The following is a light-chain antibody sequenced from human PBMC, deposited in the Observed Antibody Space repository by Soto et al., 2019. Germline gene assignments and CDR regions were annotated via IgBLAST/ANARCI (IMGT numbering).Light chain of an antibody. Sequence: EIVLTQSPGTLSLSPGERATLSCRASQSVSSSYLAWYQQKPGQAPRLLIYGASSRATGIPDRFSGNGSGTDFTLTISRLEPEDFAVYYCQQPETFGQGTKLEIK. CDR3: QQPET. J-gene: IGKJ2*01. CDR1: QSVSSSY. CDR2: GAS. V-gene: IGKV3-20*01.